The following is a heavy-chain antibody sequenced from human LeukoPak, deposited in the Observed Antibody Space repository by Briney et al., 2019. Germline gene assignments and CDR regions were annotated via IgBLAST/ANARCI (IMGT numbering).Heavy chain of an antibody. Sequence: SETLSLTCTVSGGSISSYYWSWIRQPPGKGLEWIGYIYYSGSTNYNPSLKSRVTISVDTSKNQFSLRLSSVTAADTAVYYCARDLVTVTKGFDIWGQGTMVSVSS. V-gene: IGHV4-59*01. CDR3: ARDLVTVTKGFDI. CDR2: IYYSGST. J-gene: IGHJ3*02. CDR1: GGSISSYY. D-gene: IGHD4-17*01.